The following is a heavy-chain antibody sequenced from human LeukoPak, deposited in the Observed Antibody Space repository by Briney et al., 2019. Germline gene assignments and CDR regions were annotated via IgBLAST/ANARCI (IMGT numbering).Heavy chain of an antibody. D-gene: IGHD6-19*01. V-gene: IGHV3-21*01. CDR3: GREGQWLATQYFDY. J-gene: IGHJ4*02. CDR2: ISSSSSYI. CDR1: GFIFSTYN. Sequence: PGGSLRLSCAASGFIFSTYNMNWVRQAPGKGLEWVSSISSSSSYIYYADSVKGRFTISRDNAKNSLYLQMNSLRAEDTAVYYCGREGQWLATQYFDYWGQGTLVTVSS.